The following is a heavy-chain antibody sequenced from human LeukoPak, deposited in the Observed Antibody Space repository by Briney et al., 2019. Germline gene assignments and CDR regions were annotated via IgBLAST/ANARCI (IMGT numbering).Heavy chain of an antibody. V-gene: IGHV4-34*01. CDR3: ARVRGRRGYSGYGPNFDY. CDR1: GGSFSGYY. J-gene: IGHJ4*02. Sequence: SETLSLTCAVYGGSFSGYYWSWIRQPPGKRLEWIGEIDHSGSTNYNPSLKSRVTISVDTSKNQFSLKLSSVTAADTAVYYCARVRGRRGYSGYGPNFDYWGQGTLVTVSS. D-gene: IGHD5-12*01. CDR2: IDHSGST.